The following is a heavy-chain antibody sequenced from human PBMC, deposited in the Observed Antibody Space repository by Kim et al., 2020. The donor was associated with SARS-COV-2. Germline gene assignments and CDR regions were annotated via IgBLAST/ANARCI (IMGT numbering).Heavy chain of an antibody. V-gene: IGHV3-11*06. CDR3: ARGDTYYYDSSGYRGFDY. J-gene: IGHJ4*02. Sequence: KGRFTISRDNAKTSLYLQMNSLRAEDTAVYYCARGDTYYYDSSGYRGFDYWGQGTLVTVSS. D-gene: IGHD3-22*01.